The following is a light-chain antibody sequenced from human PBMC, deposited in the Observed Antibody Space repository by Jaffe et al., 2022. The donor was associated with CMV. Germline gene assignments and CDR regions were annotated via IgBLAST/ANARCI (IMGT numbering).Light chain of an antibody. CDR3: QSYDSSLSGYWV. CDR2: GNI. J-gene: IGLJ3*02. V-gene: IGLV1-40*01. Sequence: QSVLTQPPSVSGAPGQRVTISCTGSSSNIGAGYDVHWYQQLPGTAPKVLIYGNINRPSGVPDRFSGSKSGTSASLAITGLQAEDEADYYCQSYDSSLSGYWVFGGGTKLTVL. CDR1: SSNIGAGYD.